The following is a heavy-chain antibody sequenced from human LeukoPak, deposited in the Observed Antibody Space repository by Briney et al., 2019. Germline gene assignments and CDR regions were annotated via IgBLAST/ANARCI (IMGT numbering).Heavy chain of an antibody. CDR2: INPNSGGT. CDR1: GYTFTGYY. D-gene: IGHD1-26*01. CDR3: AQYSGSYYRAFDI. Sequence: ASVKVSCKASGYTFTGYYMHWVRQAPGQGLEWMGWINPNSGGTNYAQKLQGRVTMTTDTSTSTAYMELRSLRSDDTAVYYCAQYSGSYYRAFDIWGQGTMVTVSS. V-gene: IGHV1-2*02. J-gene: IGHJ3*02.